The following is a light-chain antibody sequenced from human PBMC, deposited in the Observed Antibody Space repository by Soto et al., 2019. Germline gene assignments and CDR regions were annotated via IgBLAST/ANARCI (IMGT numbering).Light chain of an antibody. CDR2: EGS. CDR1: SSDVGSYNL. J-gene: IGLJ1*01. V-gene: IGLV2-23*01. Sequence: QSALTQPASVSGSPGQSITISCTGTSSDVGSYNLVSWYQQHPVKAPKLMIYEGSKRPSGVSNRFSGSKSGNTASLTISGLQAEDEADYYCCSYAGSRRDVFGTGTKLTVL. CDR3: CSYAGSRRDV.